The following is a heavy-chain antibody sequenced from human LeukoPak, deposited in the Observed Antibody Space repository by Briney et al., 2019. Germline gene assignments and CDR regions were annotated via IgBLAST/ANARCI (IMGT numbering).Heavy chain of an antibody. V-gene: IGHV3-21*01. CDR2: ITSTSTYI. CDR1: GFTFSSYT. Sequence: GGSLRLSCAASGFTFSSYTINWVRQAPGKGLEWVSSITSTSTYIYYSDSVKGRFTISRDNAKNSLYLQMNSLRAEDTAVYYCARDLGGWYFDYWGQGTLVTVSS. J-gene: IGHJ4*02. D-gene: IGHD2-15*01. CDR3: ARDLGGWYFDY.